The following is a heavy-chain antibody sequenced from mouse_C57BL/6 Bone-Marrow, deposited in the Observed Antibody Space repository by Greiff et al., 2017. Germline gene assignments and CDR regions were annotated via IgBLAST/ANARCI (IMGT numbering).Heavy chain of an antibody. D-gene: IGHD2-1*01. CDR2: ISSGSSTI. CDR3: ARGIYGNYDAY. J-gene: IGHJ3*01. V-gene: IGHV5-17*01. CDR1: GFTFSDYG. Sequence: DVQLQESGGGLVKPGGSLKLSCAASGFTFSDYGMHWVRQAPETGLEWVAYISSGSSTIYYADTVKGRFTISRDNAKNTLFLQMTSLRSEDTAMYYCARGIYGNYDAYWGQGTLVTVSA.